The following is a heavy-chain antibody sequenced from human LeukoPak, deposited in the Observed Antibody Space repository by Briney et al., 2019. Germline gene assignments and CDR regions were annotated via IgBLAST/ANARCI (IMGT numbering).Heavy chain of an antibody. Sequence: AGGSLRLSCAASGFTFDDYGMSWVRQAPGKGLEWVSGINWNGGSTGYADSVKGRFTISRDNAKNSLYLQMNSLRAEDTALYYCARGDLLEWLSALFGYWGQGTLVTVSS. CDR3: ARGDLLEWLSALFGY. CDR1: GFTFDDYG. D-gene: IGHD3-3*01. CDR2: INWNGGST. J-gene: IGHJ4*02. V-gene: IGHV3-20*04.